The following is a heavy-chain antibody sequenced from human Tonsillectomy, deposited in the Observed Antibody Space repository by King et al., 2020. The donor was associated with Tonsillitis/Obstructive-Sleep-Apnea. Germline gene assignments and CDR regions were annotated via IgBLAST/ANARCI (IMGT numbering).Heavy chain of an antibody. CDR3: AQPGRDWYFDL. Sequence: VQLVESGGGVVQPGRSLRLSCAASGFTFSSYGMHWVRQAPGKGLEWVAVISYDGSNKYYADSVKGRFTISRDNSKNTLYLQMNSLRAEDTAVYYCAQPGRDWYFDLWGRGTLVTVSS. CDR1: GFTFSSYG. J-gene: IGHJ2*01. D-gene: IGHD1-26*01. V-gene: IGHV3-30*18. CDR2: ISYDGSNK.